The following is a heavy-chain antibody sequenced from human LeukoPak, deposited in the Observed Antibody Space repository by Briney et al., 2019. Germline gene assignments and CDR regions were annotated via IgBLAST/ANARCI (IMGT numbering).Heavy chain of an antibody. CDR1: GYTLTELS. CDR2: INPNSGGT. J-gene: IGHJ4*02. V-gene: IGHV1-2*06. Sequence: ASVKVSCKVSGYTLTELSMHWVRQAPGQGLEWMGRINPNSGGTNYAQKFQGRVTMTRDTSISTAYMELSRLRSDDTAVYYCARGQTTLGADYWGQGTLVTVSS. D-gene: IGHD3-10*01. CDR3: ARGQTTLGADY.